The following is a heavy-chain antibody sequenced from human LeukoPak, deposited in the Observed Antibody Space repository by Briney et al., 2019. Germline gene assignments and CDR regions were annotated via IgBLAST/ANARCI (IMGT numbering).Heavy chain of an antibody. CDR3: STTYYDFWSGYPESHPEYFQH. J-gene: IGHJ1*01. Sequence: PGGSLRLSCAASGFTFSSYSMNWVRQPPAKGLVWVSYISSSSSTIYYADSVKGRFTISRDNAKNSLYLQMNSLRAEDTDVSSCSTTYYDFWSGYPESHPEYFQHWGQGTLVTVSS. CDR2: ISSSSSTI. V-gene: IGHV3-48*04. CDR1: GFTFSSYS. D-gene: IGHD3-3*01.